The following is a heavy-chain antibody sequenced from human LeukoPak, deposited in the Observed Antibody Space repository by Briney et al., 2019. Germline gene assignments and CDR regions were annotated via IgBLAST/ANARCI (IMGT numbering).Heavy chain of an antibody. Sequence: GESLKISCKASGYSFTSYWIGWLRQLPGKGLEWVGIINPADSDTRYSPSFQGQVTISADKSISTAYLQWSSLKASDTAMYYCARRYSSSWYFYFDYWGQGTLVTVSS. J-gene: IGHJ4*02. CDR1: GYSFTSYW. V-gene: IGHV5-51*01. CDR2: INPADSDT. D-gene: IGHD6-13*01. CDR3: ARRYSSSWYFYFDY.